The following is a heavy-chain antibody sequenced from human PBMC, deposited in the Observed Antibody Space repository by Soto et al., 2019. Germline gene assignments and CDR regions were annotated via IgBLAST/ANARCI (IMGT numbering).Heavy chain of an antibody. V-gene: IGHV1-18*01. CDR2: ISPYNGKT. CDR1: GYTFTEYG. J-gene: IGHJ4*02. CDR3: AREHYGDTKIYPFDH. Sequence: ASVKVSCKTSGYTFTEYGISWFRQAPGQGLEWMGWISPYNGKTNYIQEFQDRVTITTDTSSATVYMDLRTLKSDDTAIYFCAREHYGDTKIYPFDHWGQGTLVTVSS. D-gene: IGHD4-17*01.